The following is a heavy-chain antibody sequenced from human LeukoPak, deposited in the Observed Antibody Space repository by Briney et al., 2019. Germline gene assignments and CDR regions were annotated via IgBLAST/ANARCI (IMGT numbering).Heavy chain of an antibody. D-gene: IGHD3-9*01. CDR3: ARTYDILTGYSLPSYYFDY. J-gene: IGHJ4*02. CDR2: IYPGDSDT. V-gene: IGHV5-51*01. Sequence: GESLKISCKGSGYSFTSYWIGWVRQMPGKGLEWMGIIYPGDSDTRYSPSFQGQVTISADKSISTAYLQWSSPKASDTAMYYCARTYDILTGYSLPSYYFDYWGQGTLVTVSS. CDR1: GYSFTSYW.